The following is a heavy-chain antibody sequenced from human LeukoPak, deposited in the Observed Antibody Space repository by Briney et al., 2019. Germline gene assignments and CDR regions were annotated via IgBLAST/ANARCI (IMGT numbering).Heavy chain of an antibody. CDR3: AKEGEQWLVRGGAFDI. V-gene: IGHV3-23*01. CDR2: ISGSGGST. Sequence: PGGSLRLSCAVSGFTFSSYAMRWVRQAPGKGLEWVSAISGSGGSTYYADSVKGRFTISRDNSKNTLYLQMNSLRAEDTAVYYCAKEGEQWLVRGGAFDIWGQGTMVTVSS. D-gene: IGHD6-19*01. CDR1: GFTFSSYA. J-gene: IGHJ3*02.